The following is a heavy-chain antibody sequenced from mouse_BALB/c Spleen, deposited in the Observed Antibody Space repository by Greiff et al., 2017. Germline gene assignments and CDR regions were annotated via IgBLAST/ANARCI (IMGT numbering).Heavy chain of an antibody. Sequence: QVQLKESGPGLVAPSQSLSITCTVSGFSLTSYGVHWVRQPPGKGLEWLGVIWAGGSTNYNSALMSRLSISKDNSKSQVFLKMNSLQTDDTAMYYCARLYGNYEGAMDYWGQGTSVTVS. CDR1: GFSLTSYG. D-gene: IGHD2-10*02. CDR3: ARLYGNYEGAMDY. CDR2: IWAGGST. J-gene: IGHJ4*01. V-gene: IGHV2-9*02.